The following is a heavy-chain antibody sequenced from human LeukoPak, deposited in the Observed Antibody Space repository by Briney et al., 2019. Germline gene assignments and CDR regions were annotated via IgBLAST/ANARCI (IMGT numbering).Heavy chain of an antibody. CDR2: IYPGDSDT. V-gene: IGHV5-51*01. J-gene: IGHJ4*02. CDR1: GYSFTSYW. CDR3: ARHSASSSWYVYFDY. D-gene: IGHD6-13*01. Sequence: GESLKISCKGSGYSFTSYWIGWVRQMPGKGLEGVGIIYPGDSDTRYSPSFQGQVTISADKSISTAYLQWSSLKASDTAMYYCARHSASSSWYVYFDYWGQGTLVTVSS.